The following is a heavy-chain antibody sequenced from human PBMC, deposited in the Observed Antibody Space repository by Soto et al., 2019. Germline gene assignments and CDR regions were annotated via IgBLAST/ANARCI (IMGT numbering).Heavy chain of an antibody. Sequence: EVKLLESGGRLVQPGGSLRLSCAASGFSFNIFAMNWVRQAPGKGLEWVSGISGGGGSTYYADSVKGRFTISRDNSNNTLYLQMNSLRAEYTAVYYCAKDPTSYDSGDQFDSWGQGTLVTVSS. J-gene: IGHJ4*02. CDR1: GFSFNIFA. CDR2: ISGGGGST. CDR3: AKDPTSYDSGDQFDS. V-gene: IGHV3-23*01. D-gene: IGHD3-22*01.